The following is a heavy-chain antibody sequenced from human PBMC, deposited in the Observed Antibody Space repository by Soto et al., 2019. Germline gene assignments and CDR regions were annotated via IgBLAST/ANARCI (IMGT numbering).Heavy chain of an antibody. D-gene: IGHD3-10*01. CDR1: GGSISSSNW. CDR3: ARDTVRLLLWFGELLLQLWYYGMDV. J-gene: IGHJ6*02. CDR2: IYHSGST. V-gene: IGHV4-4*02. Sequence: PSETLSLTCAVSGGSISSSNWWSWARQPPGKGLEWIGEIYHSGSTNYNPSLKSRVTISVDKSKNQFSLKLSSVTAADTAVYYCARDTVRLLLWFGELLLQLWYYGMDVWGQGTTVTVSS.